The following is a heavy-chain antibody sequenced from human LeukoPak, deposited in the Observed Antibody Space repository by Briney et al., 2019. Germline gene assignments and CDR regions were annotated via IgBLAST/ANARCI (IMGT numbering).Heavy chain of an antibody. V-gene: IGHV3-7*04. CDR1: GFTFSRYW. CDR2: IKEDGSEK. J-gene: IGHJ4*02. D-gene: IGHD5-12*01. CDR3: ARLGYIGYDIFDY. Sequence: GGSLRLSCAASGFTFSRYWMTWVRQAPGKGLEWVANIKEDGSEKYYVDSVKGRFTISRDNAKNSLYLQMNSLRAEDTAVYYCARLGYIGYDIFDYWGQGTLVTVPS.